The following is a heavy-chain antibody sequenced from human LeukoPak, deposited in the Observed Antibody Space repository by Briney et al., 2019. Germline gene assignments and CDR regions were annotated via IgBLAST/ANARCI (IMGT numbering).Heavy chain of an antibody. CDR3: ARYGWGSYRFDP. D-gene: IGHD3-10*01. Sequence: PSETLSLTCAVSGDSITSDDYAWPWIRQPPGKGLEWIGYMYPTRGTFYNPSLRSRLTISIDRSENQFSLRLSSVTAADTAIYYCARYGWGSYRFDPWGQGTLVTVSS. V-gene: IGHV4-30-2*01. J-gene: IGHJ5*02. CDR2: MYPTRGT. CDR1: GDSITSDDYA.